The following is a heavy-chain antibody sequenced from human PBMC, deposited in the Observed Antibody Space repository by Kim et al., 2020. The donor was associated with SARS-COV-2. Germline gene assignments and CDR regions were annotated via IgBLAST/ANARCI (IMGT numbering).Heavy chain of an antibody. Sequence: GGSLRLSCTASGFTVSSIYMSWVRQAPGKGLEWVSVIYSDGTTYYADSVKGRFTVSSDNSKNTLYLQMNSLRAEDTAVYYCARGGSNPFDYWGQGTLVTVSS. CDR2: IYSDGTT. V-gene: IGHV3-53*01. J-gene: IGHJ4*02. D-gene: IGHD3-16*01. CDR3: ARGGSNPFDY. CDR1: GFTVSSIY.